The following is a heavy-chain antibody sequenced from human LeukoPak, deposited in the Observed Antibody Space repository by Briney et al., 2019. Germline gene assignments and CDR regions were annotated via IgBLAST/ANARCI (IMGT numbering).Heavy chain of an antibody. CDR2: ICYSGST. CDR3: AGLIAVAGTGFDY. V-gene: IGHV4-59*01. Sequence: SETLSLTCTVSGGSISSYYWSWIRQPPGKGLEWIGYICYSGSTNYNPPLKSRVTISVDTSKNQFSLKLSSVTAADTAVYYCAGLIAVAGTGFDYWGQGTLVTVSS. D-gene: IGHD6-19*01. CDR1: GGSISSYY. J-gene: IGHJ4*02.